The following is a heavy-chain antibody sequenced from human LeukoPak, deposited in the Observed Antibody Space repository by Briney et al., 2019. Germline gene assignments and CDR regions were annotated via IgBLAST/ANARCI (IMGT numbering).Heavy chain of an antibody. J-gene: IGHJ4*02. V-gene: IGHV1-69*13. D-gene: IGHD2-21*02. CDR2: IIAIFGTE. CDR1: GGTFSSHA. CDR3: AGMPRLGDAKFFEY. Sequence: SVKVSCKATGGTFSSHAITWVRQAPGQGVEWMGGIIAIFGTENYAQKFQGRVTITGDEYTNAAYMELSSLRSDDTAVYFCAGMPRLGDAKFFEYWGQGILVTVSS.